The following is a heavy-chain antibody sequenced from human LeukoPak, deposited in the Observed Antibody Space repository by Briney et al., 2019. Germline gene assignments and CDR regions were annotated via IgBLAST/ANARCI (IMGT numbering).Heavy chain of an antibody. V-gene: IGHV3-7*01. Sequence: GGSLRLSCGASGFNFNSYWMSWVRQAPGKGLEWLANIKEDGSEKYYADSVKGRFTISRDNSRNLVYLQMNNLGAEDTAVYSCAAAPNFYYFDYWGRGTLVTVSS. CDR3: AAAPNFYYFDY. D-gene: IGHD2/OR15-2a*01. CDR2: IKEDGSEK. CDR1: GFNFNSYW. J-gene: IGHJ4*02.